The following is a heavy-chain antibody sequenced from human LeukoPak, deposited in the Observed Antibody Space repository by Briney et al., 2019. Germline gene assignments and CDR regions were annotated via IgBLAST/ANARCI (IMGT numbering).Heavy chain of an antibody. D-gene: IGHD3-22*01. V-gene: IGHV3-33*01. J-gene: IGHJ4*02. CDR3: ARDPNYYYDSSGYPSGDY. CDR1: GFTFCSYG. CDR2: IWYDGSNK. Sequence: PGGSLRPSCAASGFTFCSYGMHWVLQAPGKGLERVAVIWYDGSNKYYADSVKGRFTISRDNSKNTLYLQMNSLRAEDTAVNYCARDPNYYYDSSGYPSGDYWGQGTLVTVSS.